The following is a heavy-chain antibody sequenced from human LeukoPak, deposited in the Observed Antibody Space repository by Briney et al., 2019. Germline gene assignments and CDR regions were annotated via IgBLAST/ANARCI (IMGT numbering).Heavy chain of an antibody. V-gene: IGHV7-4-1*02. Sequence: GASVKVSCKASGYTFTGYAMNWVRQAPGQGLEWMGWINPNTGNPTYAQGFTGRFVFSLDTSVSTAYLQISSLEAEDTAVYYCARRYCSSTSCYDYYYYPMDVWGQGTTVTVSS. CDR1: GYTFTGYA. CDR2: INPNTGNP. J-gene: IGHJ6*02. CDR3: ARRYCSSTSCYDYYYYPMDV. D-gene: IGHD2-2*01.